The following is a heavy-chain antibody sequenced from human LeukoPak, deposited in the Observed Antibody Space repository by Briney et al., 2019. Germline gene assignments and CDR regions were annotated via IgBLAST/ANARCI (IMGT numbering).Heavy chain of an antibody. D-gene: IGHD1-26*01. CDR3: ARHSGSYSPFDY. V-gene: IGHV5-51*01. J-gene: IGHJ4*02. CDR1: GFTNSW. CDR2: IYSGDSDT. Sequence: GESLQISCKGSGFTNSWIGWVSQMPGTGREVMVFIYSGDSDTTYPPSFQGPVTISADKSITPAYLQWSSLKASDTAMYYCARHSGSYSPFDYWGQGTLVTVSS.